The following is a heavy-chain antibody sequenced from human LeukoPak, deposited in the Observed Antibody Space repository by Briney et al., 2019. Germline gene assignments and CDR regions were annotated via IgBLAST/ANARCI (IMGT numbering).Heavy chain of an antibody. V-gene: IGHV1-18*01. CDR3: ARVRGSSWYRPGPYGMDV. CDR1: GYTFTSYG. J-gene: IGHJ6*02. D-gene: IGHD6-13*01. Sequence: GASVKVSCKASGYTFTSYGISWVRQAPGQGLEWMGWISAYNGNTNYAQKLQGRVTMTTDPSTSTAYMELRSLRSDDTAVYSCARVRGSSWYRPGPYGMDVWGQGTTVTVSS. CDR2: ISAYNGNT.